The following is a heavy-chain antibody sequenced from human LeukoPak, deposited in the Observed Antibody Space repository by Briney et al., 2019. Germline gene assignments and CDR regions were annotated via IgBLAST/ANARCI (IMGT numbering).Heavy chain of an antibody. CDR3: AKDLRDSRAPQGDY. D-gene: IGHD3-22*01. CDR2: ISGSGGST. J-gene: IGHJ4*02. CDR1: GFTFSSYA. V-gene: IGHV3-23*01. Sequence: GGSLRLSCAASGFTFSSYAMSWVRQAPGKGLEWVSAISGSGGSTCYADSVKGRFTISRDNSKNTLYLQMNSLRAEDTAVYYCAKDLRDSRAPQGDYWGQGTLVTVSS.